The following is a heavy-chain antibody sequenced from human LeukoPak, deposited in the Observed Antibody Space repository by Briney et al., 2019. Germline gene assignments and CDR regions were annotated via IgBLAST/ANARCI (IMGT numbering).Heavy chain of an antibody. D-gene: IGHD4/OR15-4a*01. CDR2: ISRNSGSI. J-gene: IGHJ6*02. Sequence: PGRSLRLSCAASGFTFDDYAMHWVRQAPGKGLEWVSGISRNSGSIGYANSVKGRFTISRDNAKNSLYLQMNSLRAEDTALYYCAKGAIYDYYGMDVWGQGTTVTVSS. CDR3: AKGAIYDYYGMDV. V-gene: IGHV3-9*01. CDR1: GFTFDDYA.